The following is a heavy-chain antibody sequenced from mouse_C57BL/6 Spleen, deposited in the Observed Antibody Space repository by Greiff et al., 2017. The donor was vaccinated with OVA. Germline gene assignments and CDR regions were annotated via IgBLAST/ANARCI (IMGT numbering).Heavy chain of an antibody. D-gene: IGHD1-1*01. CDR2: IYPGDGDT. CDR1: GYAFSSYW. CDR3: AREGIITTVGHYFDY. Sequence: VQLQQSGAELVKPGASVKISCKASGYAFSSYWMNWVKQRPGKGLEWIGQIYPGDGDTNYNGKFKGKATLTADKSSSTAYMQLSSLTSEDSAVYFCAREGIITTVGHYFDYWGQGTTLTVSS. J-gene: IGHJ2*01. V-gene: IGHV1-80*01.